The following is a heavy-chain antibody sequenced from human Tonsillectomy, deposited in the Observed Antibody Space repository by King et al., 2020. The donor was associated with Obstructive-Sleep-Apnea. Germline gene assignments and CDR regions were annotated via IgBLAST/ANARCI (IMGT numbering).Heavy chain of an antibody. CDR2: IYYSGGT. V-gene: IGHV4-59*01. Sequence: QMPLQESGPGLVKPSETLSLTCTVSGGSISSYYWNWIRPPPGKGLEWIGYIYYSGGTNYNPSLKSRVIISVDTSKNHVSLKLRSVTAADTAVYYCAGALYDSSGYYYVTWGQGTLVTVSS. CDR1: GGSISSYY. J-gene: IGHJ4*02. D-gene: IGHD3-22*01. CDR3: AGALYDSSGYYYVT.